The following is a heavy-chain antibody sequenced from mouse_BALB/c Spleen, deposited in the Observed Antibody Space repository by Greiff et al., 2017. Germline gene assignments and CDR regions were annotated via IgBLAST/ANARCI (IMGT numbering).Heavy chain of an antibody. D-gene: IGHD1-1*01. CDR3: AQGRYYFDY. Sequence: QVTLKVCGPGILQPSQTLSLTCSFSGFSLSTYGIGVGWIRQPSGKGLEWLAHIWWNDNKYYNTALKSRLTISKDTSNNQVFLKIASVDTADTATYYCAQGRYYFDYWGQGTTLTVSS. V-gene: IGHV8-11*01. CDR2: IWWNDNK. J-gene: IGHJ2*01. CDR1: GFSLSTYGIG.